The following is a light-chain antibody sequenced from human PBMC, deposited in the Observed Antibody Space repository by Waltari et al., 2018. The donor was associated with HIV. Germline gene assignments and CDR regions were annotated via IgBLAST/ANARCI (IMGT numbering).Light chain of an antibody. V-gene: IGLV2-14*01. CDR1: SRDVGGYNY. CDR3: SSYTSSSTHVV. CDR2: EVS. Sequence: QSALTPPASVSGSPGQSITISCTGTSRDVGGYNYLSWYQQHPGKAPKLMIYEVSNRPSGVSNRFSGSKSGNTASLTISGLQAEDEADYYCSSYTSSSTHVVFGGGTKLTVL. J-gene: IGLJ2*01.